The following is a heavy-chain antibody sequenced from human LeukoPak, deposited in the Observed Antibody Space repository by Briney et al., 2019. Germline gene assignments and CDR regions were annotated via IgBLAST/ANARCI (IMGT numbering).Heavy chain of an antibody. CDR2: IGWNNGII. CDR1: GFTFDVYT. J-gene: IGHJ4*02. V-gene: IGHV3-9*01. CDR3: AKAREDDHDSSGPDY. Sequence: GGSLSLSCAPSGFTFDVYTMHCVPDAPEGGLEWVSSIGWNNGIIGYGDSVTGRFTISRDNVKNSLYLQMSSLRADDTAVYYCAKAREDDHDSSGPDYWGQGTLVTVSS. D-gene: IGHD3-22*01.